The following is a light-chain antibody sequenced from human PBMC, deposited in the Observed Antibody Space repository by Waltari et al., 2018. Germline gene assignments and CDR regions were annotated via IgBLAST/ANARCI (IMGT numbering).Light chain of an antibody. CDR2: WAS. Sequence: DIVMTQSPDSLAVSLGERATINCKSSQTLFYSSNNKNYLDWYQLKPGQPPKLLIFWASTRESGVPDRFSGSGSATDFTLTIDTLQAEDVAVYYCQQYYTTPTFGQGTKVEIK. CDR1: QTLFYSSNNKNY. CDR3: QQYYTTPT. V-gene: IGKV4-1*01. J-gene: IGKJ1*01.